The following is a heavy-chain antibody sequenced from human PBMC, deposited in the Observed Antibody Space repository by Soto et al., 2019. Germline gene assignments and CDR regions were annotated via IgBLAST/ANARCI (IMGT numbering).Heavy chain of an antibody. D-gene: IGHD1-26*01. CDR3: ASDAAVGLFDY. CDR2: SSAYNGNT. Sequence: QVQLVQSGAEVKKPGASVKVSCKASGYTFTSYGISWVRQAPGQGLEWMGWSSAYNGNTKYEQKLQGRVTMTTDTATSAANMGLRGLRSDDTAVYYCASDAAVGLFDYWGQGTLVTVST. V-gene: IGHV1-18*01. CDR1: GYTFTSYG. J-gene: IGHJ4*02.